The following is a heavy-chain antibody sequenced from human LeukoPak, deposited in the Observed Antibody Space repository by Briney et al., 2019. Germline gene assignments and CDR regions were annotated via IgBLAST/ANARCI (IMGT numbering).Heavy chain of an antibody. CDR1: GFTFSSYG. J-gene: IGHJ4*02. CDR3: AKDSSRIQQIAGGFDY. CDR2: ISGSGGST. V-gene: IGHV3-23*01. Sequence: GGSLRLSCAASGFTFSSYGMSWVRQAPGKGLEWVSAISGSGGSTYYADSVKGRFTISRDNSKNTLYLQMNSLRAEDTAVYYCAKDSSRIQQIAGGFDYWGQGTLVTVSS. D-gene: IGHD5-18*01.